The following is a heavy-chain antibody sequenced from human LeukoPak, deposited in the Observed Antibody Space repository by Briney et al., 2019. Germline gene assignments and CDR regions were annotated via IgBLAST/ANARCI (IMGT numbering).Heavy chain of an antibody. CDR1: GDSISTQY. D-gene: IGHD2-21*02. J-gene: IGHJ4*02. CDR2: SHYSGST. CDR3: ARLGNCGDDCYSADY. Sequence: SETLSLTCTVSGDSISTQYWTWVRQPPGKVLEWVGFSHYSGSTYYSPSLQSRVTMSVDTSTNQFFLKLYSVTAADTAVYYCARLGNCGDDCYSADYWGQGILATVSS. V-gene: IGHV4-59*08.